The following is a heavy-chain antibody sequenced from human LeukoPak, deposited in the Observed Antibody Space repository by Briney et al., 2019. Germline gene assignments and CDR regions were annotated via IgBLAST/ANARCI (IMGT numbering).Heavy chain of an antibody. CDR2: IYYSGST. J-gene: IGHJ4*02. Sequence: SETLSLTCIVSGGSISSSSYYWGWIRQPPGKGLEWIGSIYYSGSTYYNPSLKSRVTISVDTSKNQFSLKLSSVTAADTAVYYCARREGRTQSFDYWGQGTLVTVSS. CDR1: GGSISSSSYY. D-gene: IGHD1-14*01. CDR3: ARREGRTQSFDY. V-gene: IGHV4-39*01.